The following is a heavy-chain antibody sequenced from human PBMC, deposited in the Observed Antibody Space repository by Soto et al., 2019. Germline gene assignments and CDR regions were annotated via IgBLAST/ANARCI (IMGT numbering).Heavy chain of an antibody. D-gene: IGHD2-2*01. CDR3: AKVSLVVPVDLNYFDY. V-gene: IGHV3-23*01. J-gene: IGHJ4*02. Sequence: GGSLRLSCAASGFTFSRYAMSWVRQAPGKGLEWVSAISGSGGSTYYADSVKGRFTISRDNSKNTLYLQMNSLRAEDTAVYYCAKVSLVVPVDLNYFDYWGQGTLVTVSS. CDR1: GFTFSRYA. CDR2: ISGSGGST.